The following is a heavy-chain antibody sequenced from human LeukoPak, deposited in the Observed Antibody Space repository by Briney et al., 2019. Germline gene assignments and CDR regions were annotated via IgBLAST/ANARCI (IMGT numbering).Heavy chain of an antibody. CDR3: AKAAKEGYSGSYLYYFDY. Sequence: PGGSLRPSCAASGFTFSDYGMHWVRQAPGKGLEWVAVVSSEGSVTVYIDSVRGRFTVSRDNSKNTLYLQMNSLRAEDTAVYYCAKAAKEGYSGSYLYYFDYWGQGTLVTVSS. CDR1: GFTFSDYG. J-gene: IGHJ4*02. V-gene: IGHV3-30*18. D-gene: IGHD1-26*01. CDR2: VSSEGSVT.